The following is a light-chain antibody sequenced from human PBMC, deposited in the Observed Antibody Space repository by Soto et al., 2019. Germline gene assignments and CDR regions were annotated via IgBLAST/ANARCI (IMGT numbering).Light chain of an antibody. V-gene: IGKV1-12*01. CDR2: AAS. Sequence: DIQMTQSPSSVSASVGDRVTISCRASQDISNWLAWYQQKPGEAPKFLIYAASNLQSGVTSKFSVSGSGTDFTLTISSLQPEDFAVYYCQQARRFPITFGQGTRLEIK. CDR3: QQARRFPIT. J-gene: IGKJ5*01. CDR1: QDISNW.